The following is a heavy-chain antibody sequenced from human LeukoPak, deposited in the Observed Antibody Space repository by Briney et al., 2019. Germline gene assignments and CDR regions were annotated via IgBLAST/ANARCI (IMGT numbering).Heavy chain of an antibody. D-gene: IGHD3-22*01. J-gene: IGHJ5*02. Sequence: SETLSLTCTVSGGSVSSGSYYWSWIRQPPGKGLEWIGYIYYSGSAKYNPSLKSRVTISVDPSKNQFSLRLSSVTAADTAVYYCAREASTYYYDSSGYYPNWFDPGGQGTLVTVSS. CDR3: AREASTYYYDSSGYYPNWFDP. CDR2: IYYSGSA. CDR1: GGSVSSGSYY. V-gene: IGHV4-61*01.